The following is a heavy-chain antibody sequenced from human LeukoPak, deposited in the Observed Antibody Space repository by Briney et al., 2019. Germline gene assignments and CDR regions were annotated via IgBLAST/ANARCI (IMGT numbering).Heavy chain of an antibody. CDR2: INPSGGST. CDR1: GYTFTNYY. D-gene: IGHD5-18*01. J-gene: IGHJ4*02. Sequence: GASVKVSCKASGYTFTNYYFHWVRQAPGQGLEWMGIINPSGGSTSYAQKFQGRVTMTRDTSTSTVYMELSSLRSEDTAVYYCAREIGPIQLHLWGSAFDYWGQGTLVTVSS. CDR3: AREIGPIQLHLWGSAFDY. V-gene: IGHV1-46*01.